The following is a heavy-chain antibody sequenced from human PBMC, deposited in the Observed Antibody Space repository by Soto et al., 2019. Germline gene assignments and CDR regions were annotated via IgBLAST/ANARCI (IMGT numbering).Heavy chain of an antibody. CDR3: AKNQERELPRVIDF. CDR2: MSGSSSTT. D-gene: IGHD1-7*01. CDR1: GLTFSNYA. V-gene: IGHV3-23*01. Sequence: EVRLLESGGGLVKPGGSLRLSCATSGLTFSNYAMSWVRQAPGGGLEWVSSMSGSSSTTYYADSVEGRFTISRDRSKNTLYLQMSSLRAEDTALYYCAKNQERELPRVIDFWGQGTLVTVSS. J-gene: IGHJ4*02.